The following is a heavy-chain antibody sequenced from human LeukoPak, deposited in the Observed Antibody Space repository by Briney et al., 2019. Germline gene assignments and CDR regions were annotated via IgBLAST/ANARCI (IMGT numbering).Heavy chain of an antibody. Sequence: GESLKISCKGSGYIFTNYWIGWVGQMPGKGLEWMGIMYPGDSDTRYSPSFQGQITISADKSISTTYLQWSSLTVSDTAMYYCAASTYGSGSYVGFDSWGQGTLVSVSS. D-gene: IGHD3-10*01. CDR3: AASTYGSGSYVGFDS. CDR2: MYPGDSDT. J-gene: IGHJ4*02. CDR1: GYIFTNYW. V-gene: IGHV5-51*01.